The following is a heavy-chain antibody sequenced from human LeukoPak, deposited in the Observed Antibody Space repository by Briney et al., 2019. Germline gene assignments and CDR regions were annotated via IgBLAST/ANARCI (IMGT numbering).Heavy chain of an antibody. Sequence: GGSLRLSCAASGFTFSSYEMNWVRQAPGKGLEWVSYISSSGSTIYYADSVKGRFTISRDNTKNSLYLQMNSLKTEDTAVYYCTTDQVVPAATLDYWGQGTLVTVSS. V-gene: IGHV3-48*03. CDR1: GFTFSSYE. CDR3: TTDQVVPAATLDY. J-gene: IGHJ4*02. CDR2: ISSSGSTI. D-gene: IGHD2-2*01.